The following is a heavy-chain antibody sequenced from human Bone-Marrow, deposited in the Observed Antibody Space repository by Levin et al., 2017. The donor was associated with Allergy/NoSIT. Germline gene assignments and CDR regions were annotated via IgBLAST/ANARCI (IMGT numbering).Heavy chain of an antibody. CDR2: ISYDGGNK. Sequence: GGSLRLSCVGSGFSFTKYAMNWVRQAPGKGLECVAVISYDGGNKKYADSVKGRFIVSRDNSNNTLYLQMHSLRPDDSAIYYCARDRYYFGGSAYNDPTYFLDYWGQGTLVTVSS. J-gene: IGHJ4*02. V-gene: IGHV3-30-3*01. D-gene: IGHD3-22*01. CDR3: ARDRYYFGGSAYNDPTYFLDY. CDR1: GFSFTKYA.